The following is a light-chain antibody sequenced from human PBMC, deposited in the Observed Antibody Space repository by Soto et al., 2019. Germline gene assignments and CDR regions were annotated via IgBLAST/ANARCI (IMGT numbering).Light chain of an antibody. J-gene: IGKJ4*01. Sequence: EIVVTRSPATLSVSPGERATLSCRARQSVSRALAWYQQKPGQAPRLLIYDASTRATGIPARFSGNGSGTEFTLTISSLQSEDFAIYYCQQYSHWPPLTFGGGTKVEIK. V-gene: IGKV3-15*01. CDR3: QQYSHWPPLT. CDR1: QSVSRA. CDR2: DAS.